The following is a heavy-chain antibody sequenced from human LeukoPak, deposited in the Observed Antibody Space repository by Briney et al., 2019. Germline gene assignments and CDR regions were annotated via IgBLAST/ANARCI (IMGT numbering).Heavy chain of an antibody. J-gene: IGHJ4*02. Sequence: GGSLRLSCAASGFTFTTYAMSWVRQAPGTGLEWVSTISGSGGSTYYADSVKGRFTISRDNSKNTLYVQMSSLRAEDTAVYYCAKGAVRFGDWDYWDQGTLVTVSS. CDR2: ISGSGGST. D-gene: IGHD2-21*02. CDR1: GFTFTTYA. CDR3: AKGAVRFGDWDY. V-gene: IGHV3-23*01.